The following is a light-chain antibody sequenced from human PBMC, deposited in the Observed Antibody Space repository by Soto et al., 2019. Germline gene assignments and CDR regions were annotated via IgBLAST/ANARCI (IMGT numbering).Light chain of an antibody. J-gene: IGKJ5*01. CDR3: QQRHMWPIT. V-gene: IGKV3-11*01. CDR2: DAS. CDR1: QSVSNY. Sequence: EIVLTQSPATLSLSPGERATLSCRASQSVSNYLAWYQEKPGQAPRLLIYDASNRATGIPPRFSGSGSGTDFTLTISSLEPEDSAVYYCQQRHMWPITFGQGTRLEIK.